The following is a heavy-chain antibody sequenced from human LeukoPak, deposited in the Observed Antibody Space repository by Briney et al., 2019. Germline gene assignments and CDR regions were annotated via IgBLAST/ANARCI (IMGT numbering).Heavy chain of an antibody. J-gene: IGHJ4*02. CDR2: VSSDGRNK. CDR1: GFIFGHYA. V-gene: IGHV3-30*04. CDR3: VREGYSGRYYFPFDD. D-gene: IGHD1-26*01. Sequence: GGSLRLSCAASGFIFGHYAMHWVRQAPGKGLEWVARVSSDGRNKYYADSVTGRFTISRDRFNNTLFLQLNSPTTEDTAVYYCVREGYSGRYYFPFDDWGGGTLVTVSS.